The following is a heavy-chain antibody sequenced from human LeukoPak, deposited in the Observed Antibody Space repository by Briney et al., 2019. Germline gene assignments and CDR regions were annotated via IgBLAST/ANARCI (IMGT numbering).Heavy chain of an antibody. CDR3: AKDDYDSSGFFDY. CDR2: ISWNSGSI. Sequence: PGRSRRLSCAASGFTFDDYAMHWVRQAPGKGLEWVSGISWNSGSIGYADSVKGRFTISRDNAKNSLYLQMNSLRAEDTALYYCAKDDYDSSGFFDYWGQGTLVTVSS. J-gene: IGHJ4*02. D-gene: IGHD3-22*01. V-gene: IGHV3-9*01. CDR1: GFTFDDYA.